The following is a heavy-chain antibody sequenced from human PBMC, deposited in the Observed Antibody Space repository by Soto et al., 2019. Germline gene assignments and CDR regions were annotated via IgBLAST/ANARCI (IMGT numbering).Heavy chain of an antibody. V-gene: IGHV4-34*01. J-gene: IGHJ4*02. CDR2: INHSGST. CDR3: ARGRRGLGYCSGGSCYPYYFDY. Sequence: QVQLQQWGAGLLKPSETLSLTCAVYGGSFSGYYWSWIRQPPGKGLAWIGEINHSGSTNYNPSPKSRVTISVDTSKNQFSLKLSSVTAADTAVYYCARGRRGLGYCSGGSCYPYYFDYWGQGTLVTVSS. D-gene: IGHD2-15*01. CDR1: GGSFSGYY.